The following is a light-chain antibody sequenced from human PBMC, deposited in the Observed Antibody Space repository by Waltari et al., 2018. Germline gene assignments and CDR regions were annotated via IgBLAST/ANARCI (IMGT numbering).Light chain of an antibody. CDR3: QQYATTPRT. J-gene: IGKJ2*02. Sequence: DIVMTQSPDSLAVSLCERATINCKSSQSVLYSPNNKNYLAWFQQKPGQPPKLLIYWASTRESGVPDRFSGSGSVTDFTLTISSLQAEDVAIYYCQQYATTPRTFGQGTKLEIK. CDR1: QSVLYSPNNKNY. CDR2: WAS. V-gene: IGKV4-1*01.